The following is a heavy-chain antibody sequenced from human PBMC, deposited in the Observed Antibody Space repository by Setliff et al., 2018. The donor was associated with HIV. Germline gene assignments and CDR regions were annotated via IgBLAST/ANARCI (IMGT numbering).Heavy chain of an antibody. CDR1: GGSISSYY. D-gene: IGHD3-22*01. J-gene: IGHJ4*02. Sequence: SETLSLTCTVSGGSISSYYWSWIRQPAGKGLEWIGRIYPSGSTNYNPPLKSRVTMSVDTSKNQFSLKLNSVTAADTAVYYCAGAGHYYDSSGTALDYWGQGTLVTVSS. CDR2: IYPSGST. CDR3: AGAGHYYDSSGTALDY. V-gene: IGHV4-4*07.